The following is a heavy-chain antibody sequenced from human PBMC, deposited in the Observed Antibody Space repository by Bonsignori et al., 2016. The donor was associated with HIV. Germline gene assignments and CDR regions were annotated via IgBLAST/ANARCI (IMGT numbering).Heavy chain of an antibody. V-gene: IGHV3-23*01. CDR3: AKGLPICKNGACYTGALDL. CDR1: GFTFSNYV. Sequence: GESLKISCAASGFTFSNYVMTWVRQAPGKGLEWVSGLSGRGFSTYYADSVKGRFTISRDNSKNTLYLQMSNLRAEDTAIYYCAKGLPICKNGACYTGALDLWGRGTMVTVSS. D-gene: IGHD2-8*01. CDR2: LSGRGFST. J-gene: IGHJ3*01.